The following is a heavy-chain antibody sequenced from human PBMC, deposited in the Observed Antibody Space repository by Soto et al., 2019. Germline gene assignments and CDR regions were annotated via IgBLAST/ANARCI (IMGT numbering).Heavy chain of an antibody. CDR3: ARHMEYSGSPYYYYGMDV. CDR2: IYPGDSDT. V-gene: IGHV5-51*01. CDR1: GYSFTSYW. Sequence: GESLKISCKGSGYSFTSYWIGWVREMPGKGLEWMGIIYPGDSDTRYSPSFRGQVTISADKSISTAYLQWSSLKASDTAMYYCARHMEYSGSPYYYYGMDVSGQGTTVTVSS. J-gene: IGHJ6*02. D-gene: IGHD1-26*01.